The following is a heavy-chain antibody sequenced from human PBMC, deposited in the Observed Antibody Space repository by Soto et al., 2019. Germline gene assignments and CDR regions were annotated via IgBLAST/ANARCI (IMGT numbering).Heavy chain of an antibody. CDR1: GGSISSGDYY. D-gene: IGHD3-3*01. Sequence: SETLSLTCTVSGGSISSGDYYWSWIRQPPGKGLEWIGYIYYSGSTYYNPSLKSRVTISVDTSKNQFSLKLGSVTAADTAVYYCARGLRFFGWFDPWGQGTQVTVSS. V-gene: IGHV4-30-4*01. J-gene: IGHJ5*02. CDR3: ARGLRFFGWFDP. CDR2: IYYSGST.